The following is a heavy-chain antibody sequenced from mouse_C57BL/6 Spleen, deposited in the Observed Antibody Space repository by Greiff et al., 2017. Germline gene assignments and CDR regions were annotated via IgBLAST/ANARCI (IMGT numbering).Heavy chain of an antibody. V-gene: IGHV1-61*01. D-gene: IGHD1-1*01. CDR2: IYPSDSAT. CDR1: GYTLTSYW. Sequence: QVQLQQPGAELARPAPSVKLSCKASGYTLTSYWSDWVTQRPGQGLEWIGNIYPSDSATPYNQKFKDNATLTVDKSSSTPYMQLSSLTSEDSAVYYCARGGCYCNALDYWGQGASGTVSS. CDR3: ARGGCYCNALDY. J-gene: IGHJ4*01.